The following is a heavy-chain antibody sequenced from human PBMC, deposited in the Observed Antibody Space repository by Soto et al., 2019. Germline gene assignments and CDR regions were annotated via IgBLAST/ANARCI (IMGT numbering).Heavy chain of an antibody. D-gene: IGHD3-16*01. J-gene: IGHJ4*01. V-gene: IGHV3-48*03. CDR2: ISYSGSPT. CDR1: GFTLSSYE. CDR3: VRDRSLKVPPSIDY. Sequence: EVQLVESGGGLVQPGGSLRLSCVGSGFTLSSYEMNWVRQAPGKGLEWVAWISYSGSPTGHADSVKGRFTISRDNAKNSLYLQMNSLRAEDTAVYYCVRDRSLKVPPSIDYWGRGALVTVSS.